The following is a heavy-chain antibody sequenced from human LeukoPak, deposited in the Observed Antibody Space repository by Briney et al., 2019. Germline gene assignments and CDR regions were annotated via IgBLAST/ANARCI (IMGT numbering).Heavy chain of an antibody. CDR2: IYHSGST. J-gene: IGHJ5*02. D-gene: IGHD1-26*01. CDR3: ARVGVSNYLKNWLDP. Sequence: PSQSLSLTCTVSGGSISSGGYYWSWIRQPPGKGLEWIGYIYHSGSTYYNPSLKSRVTISLDTSKNQFSLKVTSVTAADTAVYYCARVGVSNYLKNWLDPWGQGILVTVSS. CDR1: GGSISSGGYY. V-gene: IGHV4-30-2*01.